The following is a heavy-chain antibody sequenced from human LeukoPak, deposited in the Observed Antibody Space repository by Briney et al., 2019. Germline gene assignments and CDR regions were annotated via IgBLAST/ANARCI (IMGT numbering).Heavy chain of an antibody. CDR2: INPNSGGT. CDR1: GYTFTSYD. CDR3: ARVTAVETGYYNVMDY. V-gene: IGHV1-2*02. J-gene: IGHJ4*02. Sequence: ASVKVSCKASGYTFTSYDISWVRQAPGQGLEWMGWINPNSGGTNYAQKFQGRVTMTRDTSISTAYMELSRLRSDDTAVYYCARVTAVETGYYNVMDYWGQGTLVTVSS. D-gene: IGHD3-9*01.